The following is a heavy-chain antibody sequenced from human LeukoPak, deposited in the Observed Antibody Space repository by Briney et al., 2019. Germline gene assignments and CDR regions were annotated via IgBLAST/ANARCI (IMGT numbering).Heavy chain of an antibody. Sequence: PGGSLRLSCAASGFTFSSYSMNWVRQAPGKGLEWVSSISSSSSYIYYADSVKGRFTISRDSAKNSLYLQMNSLRAEDTAVYYCARDWAGDGYNSYYFDFWGQGTLVTVSS. D-gene: IGHD5-24*01. J-gene: IGHJ4*02. CDR2: ISSSSSYI. V-gene: IGHV3-21*01. CDR1: GFTFSSYS. CDR3: ARDWAGDGYNSYYFDF.